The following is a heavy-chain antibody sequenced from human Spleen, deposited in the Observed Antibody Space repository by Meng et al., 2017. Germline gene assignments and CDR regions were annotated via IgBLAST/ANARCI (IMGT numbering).Heavy chain of an antibody. J-gene: IGHJ4*02. CDR3: ARVSRGWSGYYGY. D-gene: IGHD3-3*01. CDR2: INHSGST. V-gene: IGHV4-34*01. CDR1: GGSFSGYY. Sequence: LPGWGAGLLKPSETLSLTFAVYGGSFSGYYWSWVRQPPGKGLEWIGEINHSGSTNYNPSLKSRVTISVDTSKNQFSLKLSSVTAADTAVYYCARVSRGWSGYYGYWGQGTLVTVSS.